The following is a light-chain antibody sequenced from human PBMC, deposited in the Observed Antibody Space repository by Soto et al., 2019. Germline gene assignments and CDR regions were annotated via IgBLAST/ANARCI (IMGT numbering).Light chain of an antibody. J-gene: IGLJ3*02. CDR2: RSS. CDR3: ALWDDSLNGPV. Sequence: QAVVTQPPSASGTPGQRITISCSGSSSNIGSHSVNWYQQLPGTAPKLLIYRSSQRPSGVPDRFSGSKSGTSASLAISGLQSGDEADYYCALWDDSLNGPVFGGGTKADRP. CDR1: SSNIGSHS. V-gene: IGLV1-44*01.